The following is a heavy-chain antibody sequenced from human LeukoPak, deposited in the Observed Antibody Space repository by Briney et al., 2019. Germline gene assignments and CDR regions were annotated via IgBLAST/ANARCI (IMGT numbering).Heavy chain of an antibody. D-gene: IGHD3-3*01. Sequence: GGSLRLSCAASGFTFSSYAMSWVPQAPGKGLEWVSAISGSGGSTYYADSVKGRFTISRDNSKNTLYLQMNSLSAEDTAVYYCARGEMFGGAIDYWGQGTLVTVSS. CDR3: ARGEMFGGAIDY. J-gene: IGHJ4*02. V-gene: IGHV3-23*01. CDR1: GFTFSSYA. CDR2: ISGSGGST.